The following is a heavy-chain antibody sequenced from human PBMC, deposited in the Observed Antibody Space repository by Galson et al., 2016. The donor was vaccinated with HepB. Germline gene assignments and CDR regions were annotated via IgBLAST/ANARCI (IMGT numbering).Heavy chain of an antibody. CDR3: AKGGDCGGDCYLPYYYYGMDV. Sequence: SLRLSCAASGFTFSTYGMHWVRQAPGKGLEWVAVTSYAGSSKYYADSVKGRFTISRDNSKNTLYLQMNSLRAEDTAVYFCAKGGDCGGDCYLPYYYYGMDVWGQGTTVTVSS. CDR2: TSYAGSSK. D-gene: IGHD2-21*02. CDR1: GFTFSTYG. V-gene: IGHV3-30*18. J-gene: IGHJ6*02.